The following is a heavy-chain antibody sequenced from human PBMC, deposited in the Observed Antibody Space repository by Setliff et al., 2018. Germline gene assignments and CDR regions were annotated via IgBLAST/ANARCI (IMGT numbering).Heavy chain of an antibody. V-gene: IGHV4-38-2*01. J-gene: IGHJ5*02. CDR2: IYHSGST. D-gene: IGHD2-15*01. Sequence: PSETLSLTCAVSGYSISSGYYWGWIRQPPGKGLEWIGSIYHSGSTYYNPSLKSRVTISVDTSKNQFSLKPSSVTAADTAVYYCARLYIVVVVAATPAWFDPWGQGTLVTVSS. CDR3: ARLYIVVVVAATPAWFDP. CDR1: GYSISSGYY.